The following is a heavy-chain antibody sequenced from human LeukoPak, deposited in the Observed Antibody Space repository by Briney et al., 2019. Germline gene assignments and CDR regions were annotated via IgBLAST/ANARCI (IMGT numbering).Heavy chain of an antibody. CDR2: ISSSGGST. J-gene: IGHJ4*02. Sequence: GGSLRLSCAASGLTFSSYGMSWVRQAPGKGLEWVSGISSSGGSTYYADSVKGRFTISRDSSKNTLFLQMNRLRPEDAAVYYCAKAPVTTCRGAYCYPFDYWGQGTLVTVSS. CDR1: GLTFSSYG. D-gene: IGHD2-21*01. CDR3: AKAPVTTCRGAYCYPFDY. V-gene: IGHV3-23*01.